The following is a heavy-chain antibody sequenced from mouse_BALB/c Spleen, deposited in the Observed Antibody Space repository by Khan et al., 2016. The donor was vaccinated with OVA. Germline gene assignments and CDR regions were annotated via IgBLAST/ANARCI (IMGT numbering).Heavy chain of an antibody. CDR1: GFSLTNYG. V-gene: IGHV2-6-1*01. D-gene: IGHD2-10*01. CDR3: ARQPYYHYNIMDY. CDR2: IWHDGST. J-gene: IGHJ4*01. Sequence: VQLQESGPGLVGPSQSLSITCTISGFSLTNYGVHWVRQPPGKGLEWLVVIWHDGSTTYNSALKSRLTISKDNSKSQVFLKMNSLQTDDTAMYFCARQPYYHYNIMDYWGQGTSVTVSS.